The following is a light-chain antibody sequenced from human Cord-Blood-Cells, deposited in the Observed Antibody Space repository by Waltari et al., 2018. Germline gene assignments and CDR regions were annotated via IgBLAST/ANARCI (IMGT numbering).Light chain of an antibody. V-gene: IGKV2-28*01. CDR2: LGS. CDR1: QSLLHSNGYNY. Sequence: LPVTPGEPASISCRSSQSLLHSNGYNYLDWYLQKPGQSPQLLIYLGSNRASGVPDRFSGSGSGTDFTLKISRVEAEDVGVYYCMQALQTPTFGGGTKVEIK. CDR3: MQALQTPT. J-gene: IGKJ4*01.